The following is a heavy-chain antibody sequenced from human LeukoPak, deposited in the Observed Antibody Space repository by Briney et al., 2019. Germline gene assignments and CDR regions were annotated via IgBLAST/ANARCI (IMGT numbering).Heavy chain of an antibody. Sequence: GGSLRLSCAASGFSFSDDYMSWIRQAPGKGLQWVSYISSSGRTIYYADSVKGRFTISRDNATNSLYLQMNSLRAEDTAVYYCASNYDSSGYYFSEDSLLDYWGQGTLVTVSS. J-gene: IGHJ4*02. CDR3: ASNYDSSGYYFSEDSLLDY. CDR1: GFSFSDDY. CDR2: ISSSGRTI. D-gene: IGHD3-22*01. V-gene: IGHV3-11*04.